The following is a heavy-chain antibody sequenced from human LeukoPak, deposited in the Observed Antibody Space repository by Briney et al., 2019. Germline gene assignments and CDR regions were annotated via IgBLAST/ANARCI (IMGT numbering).Heavy chain of an antibody. J-gene: IGHJ4*02. Sequence: PGGSLRLSCAASGFTFSTYGMHWVRQAPGKGLEWVAFIRYDGSNKDYADSVKGRFTIPRDNSKNTLYLQMNSLRAEDTAVYYCANTVVGTTSVDYWGQGTLVTVSS. CDR3: ANTVVGTTSVDY. V-gene: IGHV3-30*02. D-gene: IGHD1-26*01. CDR1: GFTFSTYG. CDR2: IRYDGSNK.